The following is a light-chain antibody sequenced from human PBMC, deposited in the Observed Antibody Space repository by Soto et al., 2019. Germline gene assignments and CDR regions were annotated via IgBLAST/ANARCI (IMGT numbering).Light chain of an antibody. Sequence: IRMTQSPSSLSASTGDRVTITCRASQGISSSLAWYQQKPGKAPKLLIYAASSLESGVPSRFSGRGSGTEFTLTISSLQPDDCATYYCHTYNSYSLHTFGQGTKVDIK. CDR1: QGISSS. J-gene: IGKJ2*01. CDR3: HTYNSYSLHT. CDR2: AAS. V-gene: IGKV1-5*01.